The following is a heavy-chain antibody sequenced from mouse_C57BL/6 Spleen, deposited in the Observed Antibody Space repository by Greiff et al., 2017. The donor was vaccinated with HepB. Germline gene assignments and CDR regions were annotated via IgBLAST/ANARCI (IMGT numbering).Heavy chain of an antibody. Sequence: DVQLVESEGGLVQPGSSMKLSCTASGFTFSDYYMAWVRQVPEKGLEWVANINYDGSSTYYLDSLKSRFIISRDNAKNILYLQMSSLKSEDTATYYCARLGVTTSYYFDYWGQGTTLTVSS. V-gene: IGHV5-16*01. CDR1: GFTFSDYY. J-gene: IGHJ2*01. CDR2: INYDGSST. CDR3: ARLGVTTSYYFDY. D-gene: IGHD2-2*01.